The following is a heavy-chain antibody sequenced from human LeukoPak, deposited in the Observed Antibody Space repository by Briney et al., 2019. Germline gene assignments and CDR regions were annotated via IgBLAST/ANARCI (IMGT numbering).Heavy chain of an antibody. D-gene: IGHD3-10*01. J-gene: IGHJ3*02. CDR2: IIPIDGTA. Sequence: SVKVSCKASRDTFARCAFSRVRQAPGQGLEWMGGIIPIDGTANFGQKFQGRVTITADESTSTAYMELSSLRSEDTAVYYCARDPGSPVRAFDIWGQGTMVTVSS. V-gene: IGHV1-69*01. CDR3: ARDPGSPVRAFDI. CDR1: RDTFARCA.